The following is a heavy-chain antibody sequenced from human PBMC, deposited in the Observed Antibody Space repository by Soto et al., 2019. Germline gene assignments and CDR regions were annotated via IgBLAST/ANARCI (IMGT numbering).Heavy chain of an antibody. V-gene: IGHV3-33*01. J-gene: IGHJ4*02. D-gene: IGHD1-26*01. Sequence: GGSLRLSCAASGFTFSSYGMHWVRQAPGKGLEWVAVIWDDGSNKYYADSVKGRFTISRDNSKNTLYLQMNSLRAEDTAVYYCARTQTTTFRQHFDYWGQGTLVTVSS. CDR1: GFTFSSYG. CDR2: IWDDGSNK. CDR3: ARTQTTTFRQHFDY.